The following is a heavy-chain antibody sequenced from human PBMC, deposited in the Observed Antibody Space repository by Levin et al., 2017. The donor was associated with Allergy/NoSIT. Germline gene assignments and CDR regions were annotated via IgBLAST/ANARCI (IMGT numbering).Heavy chain of an antibody. CDR2: ISGGRST. Sequence: GESLKISCAASGFSFGRYAMSWVRQAPGKGRGWVSPISGGRSTYYAAAVKGRITISRDNSKNTLFLQMNTLRAEDTAVYYCAKTPIVVVASAPYYFDYWGQGTLVTVSS. D-gene: IGHD2-21*01. CDR3: AKTPIVVVASAPYYFDY. CDR1: GFSFGRYA. V-gene: IGHV3-23*01. J-gene: IGHJ4*02.